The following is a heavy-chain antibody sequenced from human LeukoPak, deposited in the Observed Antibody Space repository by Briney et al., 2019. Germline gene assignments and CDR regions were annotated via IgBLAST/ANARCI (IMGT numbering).Heavy chain of an antibody. D-gene: IGHD5-12*01. Sequence: GGSLRLSCAASGFTFDDYGMSWVRQAPGKGLEWVSGINWNGGSTGYADSVKGRFTISRDNAKNSLYLQMNSLRAEDTAVYYCARVERGYHLILRKDYYYYMDVWGKGTTVTVSS. CDR2: INWNGGST. CDR3: ARVERGYHLILRKDYYYYMDV. CDR1: GFTFDDYG. J-gene: IGHJ6*03. V-gene: IGHV3-20*04.